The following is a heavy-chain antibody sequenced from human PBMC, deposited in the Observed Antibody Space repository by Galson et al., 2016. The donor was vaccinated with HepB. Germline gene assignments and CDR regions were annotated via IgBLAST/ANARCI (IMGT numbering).Heavy chain of an antibody. V-gene: IGHV1-69*01. CDR3: ARGGGGGYRGDY. D-gene: IGHD5-12*01. CDR2: IIPIFGTA. Sequence: SCKASGGTFSSYAFNWVRQAPGQGLEWMGGIIPIFGTANYAQKFQGRVTITADESTTTTYMELSSLRSDDTAVYYCARGGGGGYRGDYWGQGTLVTV. CDR1: GGTFSSYA. J-gene: IGHJ4*02.